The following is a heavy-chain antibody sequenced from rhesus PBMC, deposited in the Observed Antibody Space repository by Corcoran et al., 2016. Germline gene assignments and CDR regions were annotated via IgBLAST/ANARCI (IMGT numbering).Heavy chain of an antibody. Sequence: QVQLQESGPGLVKPSETLSLTCAVSGGSVSSSNWWSWIRQPPGTGLEWIGYISGSRGSTYYNPSLKSRFTISTDPSKNQFSLKLSSVTAADTAVYYCAREDPGGIAAAGVDYWGQGVLVTVSS. CDR1: GGSVSSSNW. CDR3: AREDPGGIAAAGVDY. V-gene: IGHV4-65*01. D-gene: IGHD6-43*01. CDR2: ISGSRGST. J-gene: IGHJ4*01.